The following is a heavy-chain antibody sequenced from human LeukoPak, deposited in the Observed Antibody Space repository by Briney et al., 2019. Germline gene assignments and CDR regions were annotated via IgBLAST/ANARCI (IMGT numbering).Heavy chain of an antibody. CDR3: ARALRSGSYREFDY. CDR1: GYTFTGYY. D-gene: IGHD1-26*01. CDR2: LNPNSGGT. V-gene: IGHV1-2*02. Sequence: ASVKVSCEASGYTFTGYYVHWVRRAPGHGLEWMGWLNPNSGGTNYAQKFQGRVTMTRATSISTAYMDLSRLTSDDTAVYYCARALRSGSYREFDYWGQGTLVTVSS. J-gene: IGHJ4*02.